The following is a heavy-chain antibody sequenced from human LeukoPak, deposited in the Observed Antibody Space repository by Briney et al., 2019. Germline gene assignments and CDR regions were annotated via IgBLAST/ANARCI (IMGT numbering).Heavy chain of an antibody. CDR3: ASSPDTRYSGYDYGLNCFDY. J-gene: IGHJ4*02. CDR1: GGTFSSYA. D-gene: IGHD5-12*01. Sequence: SVKVSCKASGGTFSSYAISWVRQAPGQGREWMVRIIPILGIANYAQKFQGRVTITADKSTSTAYMELSSLRSEDTAVYYCASSPDTRYSGYDYGLNCFDYWGQGTLVTVSS. CDR2: IIPILGIA. V-gene: IGHV1-69*04.